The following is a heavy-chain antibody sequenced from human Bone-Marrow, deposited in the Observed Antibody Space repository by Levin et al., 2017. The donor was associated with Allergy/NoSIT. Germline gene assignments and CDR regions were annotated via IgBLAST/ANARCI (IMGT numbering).Heavy chain of an antibody. CDR3: AKMWTTYGDYGIFDY. CDR1: GFTFSSFA. D-gene: IGHD4-17*01. V-gene: IGHV3-23*01. CDR2: ISGSGDTS. J-gene: IGHJ4*02. Sequence: GESLKISCAASGFTFSSFAMAWVRQAPGKGLEWVSAISGSGDTSYHADSLRGRFSISRDNSKTTLYLQMSSLRPEDTALYYCAKMWTTYGDYGIFDYWGQGALVTVSS.